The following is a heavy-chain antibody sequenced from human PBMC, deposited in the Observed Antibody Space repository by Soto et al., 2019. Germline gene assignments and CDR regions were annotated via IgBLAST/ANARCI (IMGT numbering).Heavy chain of an antibody. V-gene: IGHV4-39*01. Sequence: SETLSLTCTVTGASIGGSYYFWSWIRQPPGEGLEWLGYVYSTGSTYYNPSLKSRVTISVDTSKNQFSLKLSSVTAADTAVYYCARHLTRGGQWLVPYYYYGMDVWGQGTTVTVSS. D-gene: IGHD6-19*01. J-gene: IGHJ6*02. CDR2: VYSTGST. CDR3: ARHLTRGGQWLVPYYYYGMDV. CDR1: GASIGGSYYF.